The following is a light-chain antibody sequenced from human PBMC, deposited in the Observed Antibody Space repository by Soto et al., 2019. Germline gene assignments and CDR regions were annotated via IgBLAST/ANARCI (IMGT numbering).Light chain of an antibody. CDR3: SSYAGSNTVL. Sequence: QSALTQPPSASGSPGQSVTISCTGTSSDVGGYNYVSWYQQHPGKAPKLMIYEVSRRPSGVPDRFSGSKSVNTASLTVSGLQAEDEADYYCSSYAGSNTVLFGGGTKLTVL. J-gene: IGLJ2*01. CDR1: SSDVGGYNY. V-gene: IGLV2-8*01. CDR2: EVS.